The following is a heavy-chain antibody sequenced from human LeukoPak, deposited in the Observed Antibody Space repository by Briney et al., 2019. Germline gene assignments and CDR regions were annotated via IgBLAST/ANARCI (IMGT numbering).Heavy chain of an antibody. D-gene: IGHD3-3*01. CDR3: ARDDDFWSGSGYYYGMDV. J-gene: IGHJ6*02. CDR2: ISSSGSTI. V-gene: IGHV3-48*03. Sequence: QPGGSLRLSCAASGFTFSSYEINWVRQAPGKGLEWVSYISSSGSTIYYADSVKGRFTISRDNAKNSLYLQMNSLRAEDTAVYYCARDDDFWSGSGYYYGMDVWGQGTTVTVSS. CDR1: GFTFSSYE.